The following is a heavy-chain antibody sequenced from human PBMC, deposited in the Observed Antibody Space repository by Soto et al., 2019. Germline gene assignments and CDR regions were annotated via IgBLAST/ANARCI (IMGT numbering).Heavy chain of an antibody. CDR2: IIPIFGTA. V-gene: IGHV1-69*13. Sequence: ASVKVSCKASGGTFNSYAISWVRQAPGQGLEWMGGIIPIFGTANYAQKFQGRVTITADESTSTAYMELSSLRSEDTAVYYCARGTQDYDILTGYYSLVHWGQGTLVTVSS. CDR1: GGTFNSYA. J-gene: IGHJ4*02. CDR3: ARGTQDYDILTGYYSLVH. D-gene: IGHD3-9*01.